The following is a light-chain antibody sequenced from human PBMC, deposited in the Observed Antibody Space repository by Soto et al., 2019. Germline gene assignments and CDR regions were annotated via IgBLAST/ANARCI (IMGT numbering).Light chain of an antibody. J-gene: IGKJ5*01. CDR2: VAS. CDR1: QDISNF. CDR3: QQNRGYPIT. V-gene: IGKV1-16*01. Sequence: DIQMTQSPSSLSASVGDRVTITCRASQDISNFLVWFQQKPGKAPKSLISVASRLRSGVPSRFSGSGSGTDFTLTISSLQPEDFATYYCQQNRGYPITFGHGTRLEIK.